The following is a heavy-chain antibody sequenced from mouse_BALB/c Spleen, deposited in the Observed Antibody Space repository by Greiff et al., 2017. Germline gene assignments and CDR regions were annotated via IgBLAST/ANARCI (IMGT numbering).Heavy chain of an antibody. CDR2: ISYDGSN. CDR3: ARGAYYYGAMDY. Sequence: VQLQQSGPGLVKPSQSLSLTCSVTGYSITSDYYWNWIRQFPGNKLEWMGYISYDGSNNYNPSLKNRISITRDTSKNQYFLKLNSVTTEDTATYYCARGAYYYGAMDYWGQGTSVTVSS. CDR1: GYSITSDYY. J-gene: IGHJ4*01. V-gene: IGHV3-6*02. D-gene: IGHD1-1*01.